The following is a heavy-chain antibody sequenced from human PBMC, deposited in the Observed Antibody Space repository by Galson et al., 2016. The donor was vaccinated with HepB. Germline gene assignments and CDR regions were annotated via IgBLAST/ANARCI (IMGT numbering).Heavy chain of an antibody. CDR3: ARVSVAEYYYYYMDV. Sequence: SLRLSCAASGFTFSDYYMSWIRRAPGKGLEWVAYISSSSRYTNQADSVKGRFTISRDNAKKSLYLQMNSLRAEDTAVCYCARVSVAEYYYYYMDVWGKGTTVTVSS. CDR1: GFTFSDYY. J-gene: IGHJ6*03. CDR2: ISSSSRYT. V-gene: IGHV3-11*06. D-gene: IGHD6-19*01.